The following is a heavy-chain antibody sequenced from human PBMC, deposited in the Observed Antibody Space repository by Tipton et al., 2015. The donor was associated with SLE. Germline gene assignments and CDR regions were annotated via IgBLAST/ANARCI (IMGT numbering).Heavy chain of an antibody. CDR1: GFTFSDYY. CDR3: ARSRAVAGFFYYDYMDV. V-gene: IGHV3-11*06. D-gene: IGHD6-19*01. CDR2: ISSSSSYT. J-gene: IGHJ6*03. Sequence: SLRLSCAASGFTFSDYYMSWIRQAPGKGLEWVSYISSSSSYTNYADSVKGRFTISRDNAKNSLFLQMNSLRAEDTAVYYCARSRAVAGFFYYDYMDVWGKGTTVTVSS.